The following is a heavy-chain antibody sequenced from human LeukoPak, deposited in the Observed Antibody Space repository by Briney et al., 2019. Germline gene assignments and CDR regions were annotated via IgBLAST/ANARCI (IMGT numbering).Heavy chain of an antibody. CDR2: INPNSGGT. Sequence: ASVKVSCKASGYTFTGYYMHWVRQAPGQGLEWTGWINPNSGGTNYAQKFQGRVTMTRDTSISTAYMELSRLRSDDTAVYYCARDGLTYYYDSSGYLPNWFDPWGQGTLVTVSS. CDR3: ARDGLTYYYDSSGYLPNWFDP. CDR1: GYTFTGYY. J-gene: IGHJ5*02. D-gene: IGHD3-22*01. V-gene: IGHV1-2*02.